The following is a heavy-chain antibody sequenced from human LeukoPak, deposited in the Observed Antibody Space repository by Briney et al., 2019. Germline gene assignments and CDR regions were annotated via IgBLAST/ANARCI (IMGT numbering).Heavy chain of an antibody. CDR3: ARVRYSSRFDY. Sequence: PSETLSLTCAVYGGSFSGYYWSWIRQPPGKGLEWIGEINHSGSTNYNPSLKSRDTISVDTSKNQFSLKLSSVTAADTAVYYCARVRYSSRFDYWGQGTLVTVSS. CDR2: INHSGST. V-gene: IGHV4-34*01. J-gene: IGHJ4*02. D-gene: IGHD6-13*01. CDR1: GGSFSGYY.